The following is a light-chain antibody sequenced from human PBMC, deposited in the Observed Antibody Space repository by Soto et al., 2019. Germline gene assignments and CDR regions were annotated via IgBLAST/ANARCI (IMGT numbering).Light chain of an antibody. J-gene: IGKJ4*01. Sequence: IQLTQSPSSLSASVGDRVTITCRASQGISSYLAWYQQKPGKAPKLLIYAASTLQSGVPARFSGSGSGTDFTLTIRSLQPEDFATYYCQQLNSHLNTFGGGTKVEIK. CDR1: QGISSY. CDR2: AAS. V-gene: IGKV1-9*01. CDR3: QQLNSHLNT.